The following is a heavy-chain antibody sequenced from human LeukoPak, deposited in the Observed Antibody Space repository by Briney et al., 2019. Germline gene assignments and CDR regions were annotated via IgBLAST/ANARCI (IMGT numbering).Heavy chain of an antibody. D-gene: IGHD2-15*01. CDR2: VSYSGGT. Sequence: KPSETLSLTCSVSGASISKYYWTWIWQPPGKGLEWIGYVSYSGGTRYNPSLKNRVTISLDTSKNQFSLKLSSVTAADTAVYYCARHTPSTYPGGPYDSWGKGNLVTVSS. V-gene: IGHV4-59*08. CDR3: ARHTPSTYPGGPYDS. CDR1: GASISKYY. J-gene: IGHJ4*02.